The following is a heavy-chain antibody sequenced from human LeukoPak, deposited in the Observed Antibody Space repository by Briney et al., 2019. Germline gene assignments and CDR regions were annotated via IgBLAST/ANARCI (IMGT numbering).Heavy chain of an antibody. D-gene: IGHD6-19*01. Sequence: SETLSLTCTVSGGTISSYYWSWIRQPAGKGLEWIWRIYTSGSNNYSPSLKRRVSMSVDTSKNQFSLKLSSVTAADTAVYYCARDGPGYSSGWVFDYWGQGILVTVSS. CDR2: IYTSGSN. V-gene: IGHV4-4*07. CDR3: ARDGPGYSSGWVFDY. CDR1: GGTISSYY. J-gene: IGHJ4*02.